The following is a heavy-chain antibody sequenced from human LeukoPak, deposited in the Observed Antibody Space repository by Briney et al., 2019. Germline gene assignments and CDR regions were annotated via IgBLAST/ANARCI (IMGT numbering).Heavy chain of an antibody. D-gene: IGHD3-22*01. CDR3: AREERTDSSGYYLNYYYYGMDV. V-gene: IGHV1-18*01. J-gene: IGHJ6*02. Sequence: GASVKVSCKASGYTFTSYGISWVRQAPGQGLEWMGWISAYNGNTNYAQKLQGRVTMTTDTSTSTAYMELRSLRSDDTAVYYCAREERTDSSGYYLNYYYYGMDVWGQGTTVTVSS. CDR2: ISAYNGNT. CDR1: GYTFTSYG.